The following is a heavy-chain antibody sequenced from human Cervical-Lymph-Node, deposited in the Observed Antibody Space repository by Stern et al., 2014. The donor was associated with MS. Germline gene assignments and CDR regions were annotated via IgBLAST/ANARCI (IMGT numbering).Heavy chain of an antibody. V-gene: IGHV1-69*01. D-gene: IGHD3-16*02. J-gene: IGHJ4*02. CDR2: IIPMFGIA. Sequence: QVQLVESGAEVKKPGSSVKVSCKASGGTISNYIIGWVRQAPGQGLEWMGGIIPMFGIANYAEQFQDRVTITADESTSTAYMDLSSLRSEDTAVYYCARATSDYIWGTYRFLDSWGQGTLVIVSS. CDR3: ARATSDYIWGTYRFLDS. CDR1: GGTISNYI.